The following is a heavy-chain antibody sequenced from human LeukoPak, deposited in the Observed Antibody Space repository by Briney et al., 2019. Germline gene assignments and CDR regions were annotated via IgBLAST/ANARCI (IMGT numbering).Heavy chain of an antibody. CDR2: MNPNSGNT. CDR1: GYTFTSYD. J-gene: IGHJ4*02. Sequence: ASVKVSCKASGYTFTSYDINWVRQATGQGLEWMGWMNPNSGNTGYAQKFQGRVTMTRNTSISTAYMKLSSLRSEDTAVYYCARGRGGAGPFDYWGQGTLVTVSS. V-gene: IGHV1-8*01. CDR3: ARGRGGAGPFDY. D-gene: IGHD1-26*01.